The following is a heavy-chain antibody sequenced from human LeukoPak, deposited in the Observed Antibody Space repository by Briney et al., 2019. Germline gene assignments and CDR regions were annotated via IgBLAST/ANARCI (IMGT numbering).Heavy chain of an antibody. V-gene: IGHV4-34*09. CDR1: GGSFSGYY. J-gene: IGHJ3*02. CDR3: AIYAQGAFDI. CDR2: INHSGST. D-gene: IGHD2-2*02. Sequence: PSETLSLTCAVYGGSFSGYYWSGIRQPPGKGLEWIGEINHSGSTYYNPSLKSRVTISVDTSKNQFSLKLSSVTAADTAVYYCAIYAQGAFDIWGQGTMVTVSS.